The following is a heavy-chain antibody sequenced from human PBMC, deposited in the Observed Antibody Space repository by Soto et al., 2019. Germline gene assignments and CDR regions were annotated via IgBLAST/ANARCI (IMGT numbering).Heavy chain of an antibody. J-gene: IGHJ4*02. Sequence: QLQMQESGPGLVQPSETLSLTCTVSGGSISSSTYYWGWIRQPPGKGLEWIGSIYYSGSAYYNPALKSRVTMSVDTSKNQYSLKLSSVTAADTAVYFCARPLLGATILSGFDSWGQGILVTVSS. D-gene: IGHD5-12*01. V-gene: IGHV4-39*01. CDR1: GGSISSSTYY. CDR3: ARPLLGATILSGFDS. CDR2: IYYSGSA.